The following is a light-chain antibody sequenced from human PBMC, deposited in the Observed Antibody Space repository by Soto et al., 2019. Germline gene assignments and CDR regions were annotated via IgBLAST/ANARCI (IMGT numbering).Light chain of an antibody. Sequence: EIVLTQSPGTLSLSPGERATLSCRASQSVSSNHLAWYQQKPGQAPRLLIYGASTRATGIPARFSGSGSGTEFTLTISSLQSEDFAVYYCQQCKDWPLTFGGGTKVDIK. V-gene: IGKV3-15*01. J-gene: IGKJ4*01. CDR3: QQCKDWPLT. CDR1: QSVSSN. CDR2: GAS.